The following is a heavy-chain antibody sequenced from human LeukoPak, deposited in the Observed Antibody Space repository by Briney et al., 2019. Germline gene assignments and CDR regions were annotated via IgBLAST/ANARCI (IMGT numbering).Heavy chain of an antibody. Sequence: PSETLSLTCAVYSGSFSGYYWSWIRQPPGKGLEWIGEINHSGSTSHNPSLKSRVTISVDTSKNQFSLKLTSVTAADTAVYYCARGRLTPPIYYMDVWDKGTTVTVSS. J-gene: IGHJ6*03. D-gene: IGHD3-16*01. CDR3: ARGRLTPPIYYMDV. CDR1: SGSFSGYY. V-gene: IGHV4-34*01. CDR2: INHSGST.